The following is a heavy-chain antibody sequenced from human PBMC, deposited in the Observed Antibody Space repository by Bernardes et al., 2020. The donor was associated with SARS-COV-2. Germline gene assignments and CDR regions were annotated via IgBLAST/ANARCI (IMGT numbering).Heavy chain of an antibody. V-gene: IGHV4-34*01. CDR1: GGSFSGYY. J-gene: IGHJ4*02. CDR3: ARGRAAAVYNFDY. Sequence: ETLSLTCAVYGGSFSGYYWSWIRQPPGTGLEWIGEINHSGSTTYNPSLKSRVTISVDTSKNQFSLKLSSVTAADTAVYYCARGRAAAVYNFDYWGQGTLVTGSS. D-gene: IGHD6-13*01. CDR2: INHSGST.